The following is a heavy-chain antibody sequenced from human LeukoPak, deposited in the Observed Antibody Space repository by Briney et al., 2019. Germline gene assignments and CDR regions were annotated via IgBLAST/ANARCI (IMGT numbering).Heavy chain of an antibody. V-gene: IGHV3-23*01. Sequence: GGSLRLSCAASGFTFSSYAMSWVRQAPGKGLEWVSAISGSGGSTYYADSVKGRFTISRDNSKNTLYLQMNSLRAEDTAVYYCAKEGDIVLMLYAPVDFDYWGQGTLVTVSS. CDR3: AKEGDIVLMLYAPVDFDY. J-gene: IGHJ4*02. CDR2: ISGSGGST. D-gene: IGHD2-8*01. CDR1: GFTFSSYA.